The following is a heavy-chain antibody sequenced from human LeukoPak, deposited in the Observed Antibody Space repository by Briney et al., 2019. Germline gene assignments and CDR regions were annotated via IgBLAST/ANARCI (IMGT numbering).Heavy chain of an antibody. CDR3: AAEYCSSTSCYRGHVFDI. Sequence: GGSLRLSCAASGFTFSSYWMHWVRHAPGKGLVWVSRINSDGSSTSYADSVKGRFTISRDNAKNTLYLQMNSLRAEDTAVYYCAAEYCSSTSCYRGHVFDIWAKGTMVTVSS. V-gene: IGHV3-74*01. J-gene: IGHJ3*02. CDR2: INSDGSST. CDR1: GFTFSSYW. D-gene: IGHD2-2*02.